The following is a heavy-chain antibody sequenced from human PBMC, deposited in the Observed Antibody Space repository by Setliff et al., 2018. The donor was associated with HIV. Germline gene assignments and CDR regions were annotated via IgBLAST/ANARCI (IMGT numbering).Heavy chain of an antibody. CDR3: ARPRRVGSRAWYWFDI. CDR2: IYQSGSI. D-gene: IGHD6-19*01. Sequence: LSLTCAVSGYSISSGCYWGWIRQPPGQGPQWIGSIYQSGSIYYNPSLQSRVTISVDSSKNQFSLNLFPVTAADTAVYYCARPRRVGSRAWYWFDIWGQGTLVTVSS. J-gene: IGHJ5*02. CDR1: GYSISSGCY. V-gene: IGHV4-38-2*01.